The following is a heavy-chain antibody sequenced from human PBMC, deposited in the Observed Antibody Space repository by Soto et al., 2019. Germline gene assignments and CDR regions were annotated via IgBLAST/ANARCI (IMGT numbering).Heavy chain of an antibody. Sequence: QVQLVESGGGVVQPGRSLRLSCAASGFTFSNYIMHWVRQAPGKGLEWVAIILHDGNNKYYADSVKGRFTISRDNSKNTLYLQMNSLRTADTAIYYFARDDVGGTYSDLGYWGQGPLVTVSS. CDR2: ILHDGNNK. D-gene: IGHD3-10*01. J-gene: IGHJ4*02. V-gene: IGHV3-30-3*01. CDR1: GFTFSNYI. CDR3: ARDDVGGTYSDLGY.